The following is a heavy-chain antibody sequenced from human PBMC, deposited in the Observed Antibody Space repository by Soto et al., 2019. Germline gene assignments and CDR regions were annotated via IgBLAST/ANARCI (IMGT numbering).Heavy chain of an antibody. CDR2: IYYSGST. CDR3: AQTSPPSTRSGYYMDV. J-gene: IGHJ6*03. D-gene: IGHD2-2*01. V-gene: IGHV4-59*08. CDR1: GGSISSYY. Sequence: SETLSLTCTVSGGSISSYYWSWIRQPPGKGLEWIGYIYYSGSTNYNPSLKSRVTISVDTSKNQFSLKLSSVTAADTAVYYCAQTSPPSTRSGYYMDVWGKGTTVTVSS.